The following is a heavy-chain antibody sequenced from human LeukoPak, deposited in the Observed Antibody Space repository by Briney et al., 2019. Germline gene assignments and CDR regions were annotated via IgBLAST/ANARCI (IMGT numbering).Heavy chain of an antibody. CDR3: ARVLEYYYDSSGYTLLDY. V-gene: IGHV3-74*03. D-gene: IGHD3-22*01. J-gene: IGHJ4*02. CDR2: ISGDGTNI. CDR1: GLTLSTYW. Sequence: GGSLRLSCVASGLTLSTYWMHWVRQAPGRGLVWVSHISGDGTNIKYADSVKGRFTISRDNSKNTLYLQMNSLRAEDTAVYYCARVLEYYYDSSGYTLLDYWGQGTLVTVSS.